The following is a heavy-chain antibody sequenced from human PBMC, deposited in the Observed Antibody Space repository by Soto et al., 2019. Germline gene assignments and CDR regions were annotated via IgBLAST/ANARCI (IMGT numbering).Heavy chain of an antibody. Sequence: GGSLRLSCAASGFTFSSYAMSWVRQAPGKGLEWVSAISGSGGSTYYADSVKGRFTISRDNSKNTLYLQMNSLRAEDTAVYYCAKSLVLSGGPDYYDSSGYYGATNAFDIWGQGTMVTVSS. J-gene: IGHJ3*02. D-gene: IGHD3-22*01. CDR1: GFTFSSYA. CDR2: ISGSGGST. CDR3: AKSLVLSGGPDYYDSSGYYGATNAFDI. V-gene: IGHV3-23*01.